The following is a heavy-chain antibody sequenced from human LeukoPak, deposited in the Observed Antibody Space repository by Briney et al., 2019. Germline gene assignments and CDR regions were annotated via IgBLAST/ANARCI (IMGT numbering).Heavy chain of an antibody. J-gene: IGHJ4*02. V-gene: IGHV3-23*01. D-gene: IGHD6-13*01. CDR2: FIGNGVST. CDR1: GFTFTNYA. CDR3: ATPGDPSSWYGRVGY. Sequence: GGSLRLSCAASGFTFTNYAMTWVRQAPGKGVEGVAIFIGNGVSTYYADSVTGRFTISRDNSKTTLYLQMNRLRAEDTAVYYCATPGDPSSWYGRVGYWGQGTLVTVSS.